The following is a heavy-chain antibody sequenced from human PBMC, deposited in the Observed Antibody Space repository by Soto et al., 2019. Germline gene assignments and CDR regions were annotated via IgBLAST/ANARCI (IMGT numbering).Heavy chain of an antibody. CDR1: GFTFSSYG. D-gene: IGHD5-12*01. CDR3: ARDAIEMATIGAFEI. J-gene: IGHJ3*02. Sequence: GGSLKLSCAASGFTFSSYGMPWFRQAPGKGLEWVAAIWNDGSNRYYEDSVKGRLTISRDKSKNTLYLKMNSLRAEETAVYYLARDAIEMATIGAFEIWGQGTLVTVSS. CDR2: IWNDGSNR. V-gene: IGHV3-33*01.